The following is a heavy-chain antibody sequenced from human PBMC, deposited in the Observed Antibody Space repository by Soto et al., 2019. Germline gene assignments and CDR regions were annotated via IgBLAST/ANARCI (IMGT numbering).Heavy chain of an antibody. CDR1: GFSFSYYG. CDR3: ARGTSHYYCYMDV. Sequence: QEQLVESGGGVVQPGGSLRLSCEASGFSFSYYGLHWVRQAPGKGLEWVALVWYDGSRTYYSDSVKGRFTISRDNFKKTVELQMNGLRVEDTALYYCARGTSHYYCYMDVWGEGTTVTVSS. D-gene: IGHD3-16*01. J-gene: IGHJ6*03. V-gene: IGHV3-33*01. CDR2: VWYDGSRT.